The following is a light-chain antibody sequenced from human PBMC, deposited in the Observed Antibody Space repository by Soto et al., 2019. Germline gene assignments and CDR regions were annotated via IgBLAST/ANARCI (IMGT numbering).Light chain of an antibody. Sequence: QSALTQPPAVSGGPGQRVTISCTGSSPNIGAGYDVHWYQQLPGTAPKLLIYGNSNRPSGVPDRFSGSKSGTSASLAITGLQAEDEADYYCQSYDSSLSGHYVFGTGTKVTVL. J-gene: IGLJ1*01. CDR2: GNS. CDR3: QSYDSSLSGHYV. CDR1: SPNIGAGYD. V-gene: IGLV1-40*01.